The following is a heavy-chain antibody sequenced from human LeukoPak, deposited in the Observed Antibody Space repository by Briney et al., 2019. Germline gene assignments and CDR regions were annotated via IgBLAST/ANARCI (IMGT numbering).Heavy chain of an antibody. CDR2: INPNSGGT. Sequence: ASVKVSCKASGYTFTGYYMHWVRQAPGQGLEWMGWINPNSGGTNYAQKFQGRVTMTRDTSISTAYMELSRLRSDDTAVYYCARVYYDILTGYYKSFDYWGQGTLVTVSS. V-gene: IGHV1-2*02. CDR1: GYTFTGYY. D-gene: IGHD3-9*01. CDR3: ARVYYDILTGYYKSFDY. J-gene: IGHJ4*02.